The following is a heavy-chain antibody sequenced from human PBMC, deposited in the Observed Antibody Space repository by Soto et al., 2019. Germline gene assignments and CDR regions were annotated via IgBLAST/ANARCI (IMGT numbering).Heavy chain of an antibody. J-gene: IGHJ4*02. D-gene: IGHD3-22*01. Sequence: EVQLVESGGGLVQPGGSLRLSCAASGFTVSSNYMSWVRQAPGKGLEWVSVIYSGGSTYYADSVKGRFTISRDNSKNTPDPQIDILRAEGTAVDLWAGGQPFYYGSSGYGGINLYFDLWGQGTLVTVSS. CDR3: AGGQPFYYGSSGYGGINLYFDL. V-gene: IGHV3-66*01. CDR1: GFTVSSNY. CDR2: IYSGGST.